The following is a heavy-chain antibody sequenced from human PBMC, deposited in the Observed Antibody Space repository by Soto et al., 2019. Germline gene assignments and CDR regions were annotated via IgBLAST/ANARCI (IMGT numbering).Heavy chain of an antibody. CDR2: IYYSGST. Sequence: PSETLSLTCTVSGGSISSCDYYWIWIRQPPGKGLEWIGYIYYSGSTYYNPSLKSRVTISVDTSKNQFSLKLSSVTAADTAVYYCATSSGWYYFDYWGQGTLVTVSS. CDR1: GGSISSCDYY. V-gene: IGHV4-30-4*01. CDR3: ATSSGWYYFDY. D-gene: IGHD6-19*01. J-gene: IGHJ4*02.